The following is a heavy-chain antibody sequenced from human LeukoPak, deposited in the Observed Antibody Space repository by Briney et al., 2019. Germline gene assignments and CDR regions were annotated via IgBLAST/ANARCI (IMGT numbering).Heavy chain of an antibody. Sequence: GGSLRLSCAASGFTFSSYGMNWVRQTPGKGLEWVSYIDGSSRSIYYADSVKGRFTVSRDNAKNSLFLQMNSLRAEDTAVYYCAKALYGDYGRFDYWGQGTLVTVSS. J-gene: IGHJ4*02. CDR2: IDGSSRSI. V-gene: IGHV3-48*01. D-gene: IGHD4-17*01. CDR1: GFTFSSYG. CDR3: AKALYGDYGRFDY.